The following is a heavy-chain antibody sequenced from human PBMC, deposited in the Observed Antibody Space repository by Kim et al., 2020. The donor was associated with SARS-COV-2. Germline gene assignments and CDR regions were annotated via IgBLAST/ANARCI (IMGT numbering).Heavy chain of an antibody. CDR3: ARLSAPLNAFDI. CDR1: GGSISSSSYY. CDR2: IYYSGST. J-gene: IGHJ3*02. V-gene: IGHV4-39*01. Sequence: SETLSLTCTVSGGSISSSSYYWGWIRQPPGKGLEWIGSIYYSGSTYYNPSLKSRVTISVDTSKNQFSLKLSSVTAADTAVYYCARLSAPLNAFDIWGQGT.